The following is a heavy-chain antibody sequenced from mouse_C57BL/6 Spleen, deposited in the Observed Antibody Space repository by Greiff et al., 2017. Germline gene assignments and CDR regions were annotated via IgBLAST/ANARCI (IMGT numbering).Heavy chain of an antibody. CDR1: GFTFSSYA. CDR2: ISDGGSYT. V-gene: IGHV5-4*01. CDR3: ARGGFSPWCAY. J-gene: IGHJ3*01. Sequence: EVQLVESGGGLVKPGGSLKLSCAATGFTFSSYAMSWVRQTPEQRLEWVATISDGGSYTYYPDNVKGRFTISRDNATNNLYLQMSHLKSEDTAMYYCARGGFSPWCAYWGQGTLVTVSA.